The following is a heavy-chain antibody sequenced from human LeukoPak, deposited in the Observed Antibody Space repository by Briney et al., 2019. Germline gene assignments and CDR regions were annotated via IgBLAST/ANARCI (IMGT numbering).Heavy chain of an antibody. J-gene: IGHJ4*02. Sequence: ASVTVSCKVSGYTLTELSLHWVRQAPGKGLEWMGGFDLEDGETIYAQKFQDRVTMTEDTSRETAYMELSSLRSEDTAVYYCARVGGIATFRWPLDYWGQGTLVTVSS. D-gene: IGHD6-13*01. CDR3: ARVGGIATFRWPLDY. CDR1: GYTLTELS. V-gene: IGHV1-24*01. CDR2: FDLEDGET.